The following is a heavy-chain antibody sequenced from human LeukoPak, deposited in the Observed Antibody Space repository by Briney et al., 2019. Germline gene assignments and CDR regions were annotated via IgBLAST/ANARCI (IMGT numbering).Heavy chain of an antibody. Sequence: SETLSLTCTVSVGSISTTSYYWNWIRQPPGKGLEWIGNIYYSGSTNYNPSLKSRVTISVDTSENQFSLKLSSVTAADTAVYYCARVVCSSSSCEKRGAFDIWGQGTMVTVSS. D-gene: IGHD2-2*01. J-gene: IGHJ3*02. CDR1: VGSISTTSYY. CDR3: ARVVCSSSSCEKRGAFDI. CDR2: IYYSGST. V-gene: IGHV4-61*01.